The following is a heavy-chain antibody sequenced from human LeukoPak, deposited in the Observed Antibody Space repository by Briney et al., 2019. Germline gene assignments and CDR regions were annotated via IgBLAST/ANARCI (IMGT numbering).Heavy chain of an antibody. Sequence: PGGSLRLSCAASGFTFSSYAMNWVRQAPGKGLEWVSAISGSGGSTYYADSVKGRFTISRDNSKNTLYLQMNSLRAEDTAVYYCAKVSDAATGTTRRSRYFDYWGQGTLVTVSS. CDR2: ISGSGGST. J-gene: IGHJ4*02. CDR1: GFTFSSYA. V-gene: IGHV3-23*01. D-gene: IGHD1-1*01. CDR3: AKVSDAATGTTRRSRYFDY.